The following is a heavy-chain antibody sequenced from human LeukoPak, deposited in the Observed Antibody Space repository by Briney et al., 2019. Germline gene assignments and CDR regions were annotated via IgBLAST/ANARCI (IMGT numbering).Heavy chain of an antibody. Sequence: ASVKVSCKASGYTFTSVGITWVRRAPGQGLEWMGWISPYNGNTRYAQKFQGRVAMTTDTSTTTAYMELRGLRFNDTAVYYCARAGSGSGWYFDYWGQGTLVTVSS. J-gene: IGHJ4*02. D-gene: IGHD6-19*01. V-gene: IGHV1-18*01. CDR1: GYTFTSVG. CDR3: ARAGSGSGWYFDY. CDR2: ISPYNGNT.